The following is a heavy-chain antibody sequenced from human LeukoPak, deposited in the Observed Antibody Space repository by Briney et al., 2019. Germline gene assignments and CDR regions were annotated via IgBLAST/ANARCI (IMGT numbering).Heavy chain of an antibody. Sequence: GGSLPQTFAASGFTFSNHDMHWVRQGPGKGLEWVSAIDTVGGTYYPGSVKGRFTISREDVKNSLYLQMNSLRAGDTAIYYCAREASVRAYSGIDYWGQVFRIIVSS. V-gene: IGHV3-13*04. D-gene: IGHD3-10*01. CDR3: AREASVRAYSGIDY. J-gene: IGHJ4*01. CDR2: IDTVGGT. CDR1: GFTFSNHD.